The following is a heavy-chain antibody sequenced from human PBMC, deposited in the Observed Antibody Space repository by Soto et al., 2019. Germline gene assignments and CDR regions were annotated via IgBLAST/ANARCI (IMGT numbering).Heavy chain of an antibody. CDR3: ARALGGPGRGFDP. Sequence: QVQLVQSGAEVKKPGASVKVSCKTSGYTFISYGISWVRQAPGQGLEWMGWISAYNGNTNYAQKVQGRVTXTXDXXTSTAYMEVRSLRSDDTAVYYCARALGGPGRGFDPWGQGTLVIVSS. CDR1: GYTFISYG. J-gene: IGHJ5*02. D-gene: IGHD1-1*01. CDR2: ISAYNGNT. V-gene: IGHV1-18*01.